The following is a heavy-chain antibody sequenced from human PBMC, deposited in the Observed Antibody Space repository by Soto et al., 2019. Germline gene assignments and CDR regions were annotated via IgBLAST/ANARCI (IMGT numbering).Heavy chain of an antibody. D-gene: IGHD1-1*01. J-gene: IGHJ2*01. CDR1: GGSISSGGSY. V-gene: IGHV4-31*03. CDR2: IYYSGST. CDR3: ARRFLDGYFDL. Sequence: QVQLQESGPGLVKPSQTLSLTCTVSGGSISSGGSYWSWIRQHPGKGLEWVGYIYYSGSTYYNPSLKSRVTISVDTSKNQCSLKLSSVTAADTAVYYCARRFLDGYFDLWGRGTLVTVSS.